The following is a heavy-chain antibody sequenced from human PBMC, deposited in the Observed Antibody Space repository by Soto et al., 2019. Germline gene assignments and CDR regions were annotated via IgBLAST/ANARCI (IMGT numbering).Heavy chain of an antibody. J-gene: IGHJ6*02. Sequence: ESGGGVVQPGRSLRLSCAASGFTFISYAMHWVRQAPGKGLEWVAVISFDGSTEYYADSVKGRFTISRDNSKNTVYLQMNSLISEDTAVYYCARSRHGSGSYTHFYYGLDVWGQGTTVTVSS. V-gene: IGHV3-30-3*01. CDR2: ISFDGSTE. D-gene: IGHD3-10*01. CDR3: ARSRHGSGSYTHFYYGLDV. CDR1: GFTFISYA.